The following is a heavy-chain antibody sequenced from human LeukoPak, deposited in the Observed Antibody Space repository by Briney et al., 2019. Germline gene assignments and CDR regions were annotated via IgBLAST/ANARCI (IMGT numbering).Heavy chain of an antibody. CDR3: ARSAKRYSSSWYYYYYMDV. CDR1: GGSISSYY. V-gene: IGHV4-4*07. Sequence: SETLSLTCTVSGGSISSYYWSWIRQPAGNGLEWIGRIYTSGSTNYNPSLKSRVTMSVDTSKNQFSLKLSSVTAADTAVYYCARSAKRYSSSWYYYYYMDVWGKGTTVTISS. J-gene: IGHJ6*03. D-gene: IGHD6-13*01. CDR2: IYTSGST.